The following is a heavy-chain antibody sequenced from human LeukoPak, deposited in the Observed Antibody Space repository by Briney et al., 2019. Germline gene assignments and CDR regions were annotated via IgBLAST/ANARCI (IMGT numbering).Heavy chain of an antibody. J-gene: IGHJ6*02. CDR2: IGTAGDT. V-gene: IGHV3-13*01. CDR1: GFTFSSYD. CDR3: ARTRPQYYYYGMDV. Sequence: GGSLRLSCAASGFTFSSYDMHWVRQAPGKGLEGVSAIGTAGDTYYPGSVKGRFTISRENAKNSLYLQMNSLRAGDTAVYYCARTRPQYYYYGMDVWGQGTTVTVSS.